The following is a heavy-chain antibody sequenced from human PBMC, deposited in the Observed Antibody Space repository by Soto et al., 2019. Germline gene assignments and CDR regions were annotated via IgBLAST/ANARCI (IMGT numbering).Heavy chain of an antibody. V-gene: IGHV3-9*01. Sequence: EVQLVESGGGLVQPGRSLRLSCAASGFTFDDSAMHWVRQAPGKGLEWVSGISWNVGSIAYADSVKGRFTISRDNAKNSLYLQMNSLKSEDTALYYWAKGVAAWYYVDYWGPGTRVTVPS. CDR1: GFTFDDSA. CDR3: AKGVAAWYYVDY. J-gene: IGHJ4*02. D-gene: IGHD3-10*01. CDR2: ISWNVGSI.